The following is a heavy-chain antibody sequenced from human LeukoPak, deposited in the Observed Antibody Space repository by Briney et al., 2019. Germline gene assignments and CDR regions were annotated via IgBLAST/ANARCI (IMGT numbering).Heavy chain of an antibody. CDR3: ARAQTGATSHYFDY. CDR2: IAGNGGST. D-gene: IGHD1-7*01. CDR1: GFTFSSYD. J-gene: IGHJ4*02. Sequence: GGSLRLSCAASGFTFSSYDIYWVRQAPGKGLEYVSAIAGNGGSTYYVNSVKGRFTISRDNSKNTLYLQMGSLRAEDMAVYYCARAQTGATSHYFDYWGQGTLVTVSS. V-gene: IGHV3-64*01.